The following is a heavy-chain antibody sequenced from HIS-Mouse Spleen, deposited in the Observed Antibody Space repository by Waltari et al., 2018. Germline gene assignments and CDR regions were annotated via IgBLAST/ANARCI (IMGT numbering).Heavy chain of an antibody. V-gene: IGHV4-39*07. D-gene: IGHD6-13*01. CDR1: VGSISSSRSY. Sequence: QLQLQESGPGLVKPSETLSLTCTVSVGSISSSRSYWGWIRQPPGKGLEWIGRIYYIGSTYYNPSLKSRVTISVDTSKNQFSLKLSSVTAADTAVYYCAREIPYSSSWYDWYFDLWGRGTLVTVSS. CDR3: AREIPYSSSWYDWYFDL. J-gene: IGHJ2*01. CDR2: IYYIGST.